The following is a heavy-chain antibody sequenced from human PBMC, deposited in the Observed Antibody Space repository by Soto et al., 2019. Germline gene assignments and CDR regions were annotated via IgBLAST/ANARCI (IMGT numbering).Heavy chain of an antibody. J-gene: IGHJ3*02. CDR3: AHRLKYSSGWGIGAFDI. Sequence: QITLKESVLTLVKPTQTLTLTCTFSGFSLSTSGVGVGWIRQPPGKALEWLALIYWDDDKRYSPSLQSRLSITKDTTKNHVVLKMTNMDPVDTATYYRAHRLKYSSGWGIGAFDIWGQGTMVTVSS. V-gene: IGHV2-5*02. CDR2: IYWDDDK. D-gene: IGHD6-19*01. CDR1: GFSLSTSGVG.